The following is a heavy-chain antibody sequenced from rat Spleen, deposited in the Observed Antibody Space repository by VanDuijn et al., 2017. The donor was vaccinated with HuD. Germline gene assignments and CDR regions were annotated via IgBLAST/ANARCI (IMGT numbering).Heavy chain of an antibody. CDR1: DHSITNGYR. Sequence: EVQLQESGPGLVKSSQSLSLTCSVTDHSITNGYRWNWIRKFPGNKLEWMGYINSAGNTLYNPSLKSRISITRDTSKNQFFLQVNSVTTEDTATYYCARSDGTHYYLPFADWGQGTLVTVSS. D-gene: IGHD1-12*02. CDR3: ARSDGTHYYLPFAD. V-gene: IGHV3-3*01. CDR2: INSAGNT. J-gene: IGHJ3*01.